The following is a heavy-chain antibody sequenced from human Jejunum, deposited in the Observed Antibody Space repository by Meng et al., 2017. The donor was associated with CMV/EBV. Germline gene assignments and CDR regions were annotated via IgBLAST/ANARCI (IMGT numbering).Heavy chain of an antibody. J-gene: IGHJ6*02. CDR3: AKDLDYMGGMDV. CDR2: IRYDGSIK. V-gene: IGHV3-30*02. Sequence: CVASGFRLVDYMSWIRQAPGKGLGWVAFIRYDGSIKYYGHAVKGRFTISRDNSKNTLYLQMRSLTVEDRGVYYCAKDLDYMGGMDVWGQGTTVTVSS. D-gene: IGHD4-11*01. CDR1: GFRLVDY.